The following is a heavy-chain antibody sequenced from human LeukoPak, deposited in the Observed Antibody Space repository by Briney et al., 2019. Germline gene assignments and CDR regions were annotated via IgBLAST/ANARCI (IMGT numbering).Heavy chain of an antibody. CDR3: TTEGLTIAAAVFDY. D-gene: IGHD6-13*01. V-gene: IGHV3-15*01. Sequence: SGGSLRLSCAASGFKFTNYAMHWVRQAPGKGLEWLGRIKSKTDGGTTDYAAPVKGRFTISRDDSKNTLYLRMNSLKTEDTAVYYCTTEGLTIAAAVFDYWGQGTLVTVSS. CDR1: GFKFTNYA. J-gene: IGHJ4*02. CDR2: IKSKTDGGTT.